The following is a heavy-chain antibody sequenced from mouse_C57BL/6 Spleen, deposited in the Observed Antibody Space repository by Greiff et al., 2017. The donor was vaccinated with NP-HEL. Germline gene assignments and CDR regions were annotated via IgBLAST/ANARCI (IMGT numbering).Heavy chain of an antibody. CDR1: GYTFTSYW. V-gene: IGHV1-50*01. D-gene: IGHD2-3*01. CDR3: ARGGGYSSFAY. J-gene: IGHJ3*01. Sequence: QVQLQQSGAELVKPGASVKLSCKASGYTFTSYWMQWVKQRPGQGLEWIGEIDPSDSYTNYNQKFKGKATLTVDTSSSTAYMQLSSLTSEDSAVYYCARGGGYSSFAYWGQGTLVTVSA. CDR2: IDPSDSYT.